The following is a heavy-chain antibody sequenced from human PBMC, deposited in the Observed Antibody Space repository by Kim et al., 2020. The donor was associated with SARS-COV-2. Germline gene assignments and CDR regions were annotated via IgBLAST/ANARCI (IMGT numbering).Heavy chain of an antibody. V-gene: IGHV3-23*01. J-gene: IGHJ6*02. Sequence: FTISRDNSKNTLYLQMNSLRAEDTAVYYCAKGGIPGIAVAAYYYYYGMDVWGQGTTVTVSS. CDR3: AKGGIPGIAVAAYYYYYGMDV. D-gene: IGHD6-19*01.